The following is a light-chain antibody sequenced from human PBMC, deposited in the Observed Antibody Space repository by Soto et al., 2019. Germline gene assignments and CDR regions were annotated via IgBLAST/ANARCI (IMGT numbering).Light chain of an antibody. CDR3: QQRHMWPIT. V-gene: IGKV3-11*01. CDR2: DAY. Sequence: EVVLTQSPVTLSLSPGERATLSCRASQSFRGLLAWYQQKPGQAPRLLIYDAYNRATGIPPRFSGSGSGTDFTLTLSSLEPEDSAVYYCQQRHMWPITFGHGTRLEI. J-gene: IGKJ5*01. CDR1: QSFRGL.